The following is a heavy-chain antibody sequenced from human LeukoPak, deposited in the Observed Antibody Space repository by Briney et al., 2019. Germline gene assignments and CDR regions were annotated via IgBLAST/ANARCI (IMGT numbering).Heavy chain of an antibody. CDR3: ARESEASGWYDY. D-gene: IGHD6-19*01. CDR2: ISGDGGST. J-gene: IGHJ4*02. CDR1: GFILDNYA. Sequence: GRSLRLSCAAPGFILDNYAIHWVRQAPRKGLEWVSPISGDGGSTIYADFVRGRFTISRDNTRKSLSLQMSSLRSEDTALYYCARESEASGWYDYWGQGTLVTVSS. V-gene: IGHV3-43*02.